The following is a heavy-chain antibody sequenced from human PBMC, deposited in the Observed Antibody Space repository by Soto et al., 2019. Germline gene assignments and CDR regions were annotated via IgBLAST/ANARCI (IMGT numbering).Heavy chain of an antibody. V-gene: IGHV4-34*01. CDR1: GRTFSGYY. CDR2: INHSGST. D-gene: IGHD3-10*01. Sequence: SDPLSHTCAASGRTFSGYYWSWIRHPPGKGLEWIGEINHSGSTNYNPSLKSRVTISVDTSKNQFSLKLSSVTAADTAVYYCARGRYYGSGSYWWFDPWGQGTLATVS. J-gene: IGHJ5*02. CDR3: ARGRYYGSGSYWWFDP.